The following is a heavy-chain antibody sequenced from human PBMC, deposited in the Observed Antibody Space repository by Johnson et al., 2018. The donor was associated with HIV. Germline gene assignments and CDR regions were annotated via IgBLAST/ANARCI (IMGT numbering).Heavy chain of an antibody. J-gene: IGHJ3*02. Sequence: QVQLVESGGGVVQPGRSLRLSCAASGFTFSTCAMHWVRQAPGKGLEWVAVISYDAITKYYADSVKGRFTISRDNSKSMLHLQMNSLRTDDAAVYYCARDWALGWELRGAFDIWGQGTMVTVSS. CDR2: ISYDAITK. D-gene: IGHD1-26*01. CDR1: GFTFSTCA. V-gene: IGHV3-30*04. CDR3: ARDWALGWELRGAFDI.